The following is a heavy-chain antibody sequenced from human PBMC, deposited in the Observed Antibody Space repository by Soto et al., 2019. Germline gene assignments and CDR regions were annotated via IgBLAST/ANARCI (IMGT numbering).Heavy chain of an antibody. CDR1: GFTFSSYA. CDR2: ISGSGGST. J-gene: IGHJ6*02. D-gene: IGHD2-2*01. V-gene: IGHV3-23*01. CDR3: AKAPQLKYYIVVVPAAIGGMDV. Sequence: GGSLRLSCAASGFTFSSYAMSWVRQAPGKGLEWVSAISGSGGSTYYADSVKGRFTISRDNSKNTLYLQMNSLRAEDTAVYYCAKAPQLKYYIVVVPAAIGGMDVWGQGTTVTVSS.